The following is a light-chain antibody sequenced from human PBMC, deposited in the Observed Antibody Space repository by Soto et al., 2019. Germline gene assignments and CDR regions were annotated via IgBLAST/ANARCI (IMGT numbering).Light chain of an antibody. CDR1: STDLGAYNS. V-gene: IGLV2-14*01. CDR3: NSFTTSSTWV. Sequence: QSALTQPASVSGSPGQSITISCTGTSTDLGAYNSVSWYQQHPGKAPKLIIYEVTNWPSGVSHRFSGSKSGSTASLTISGLQPDDEADYYCNSFTTSSTWVFGGGTKVTVL. J-gene: IGLJ3*02. CDR2: EVT.